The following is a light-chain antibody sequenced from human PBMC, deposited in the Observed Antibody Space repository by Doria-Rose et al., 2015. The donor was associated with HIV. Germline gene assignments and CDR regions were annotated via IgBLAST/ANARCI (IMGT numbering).Light chain of an antibody. J-gene: IGKJ1*01. V-gene: IGKV3-20*01. Sequence: TQSPGTLSLSPGERATLSCRASQSFSSTYLAWYQQKPGQAPSLLIYDGSTRATGIPDRFSASGSGTDFTLTNNRLEPEDFALYYRHQYGTSWTFGQGTKVEI. CDR1: QSFSSTY. CDR2: DGS. CDR3: HQYGTSWT.